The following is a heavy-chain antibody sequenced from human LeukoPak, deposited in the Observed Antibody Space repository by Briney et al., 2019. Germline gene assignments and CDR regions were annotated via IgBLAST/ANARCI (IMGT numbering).Heavy chain of an antibody. CDR3: ARDLEGSSWYYGY. D-gene: IGHD6-13*01. CDR1: GFTFSSYG. CDR2: IWYDGSNK. Sequence: GGSLRLSCAASGFTFSSYGMHWVRQAPGKGLEWVAVIWYDGSNKYYADSVKGRFTISRDNSKNTLYLQMNSLRAEDTAVYYCARDLEGSSWYYGYWGQGTLVTVSS. J-gene: IGHJ4*02. V-gene: IGHV3-33*01.